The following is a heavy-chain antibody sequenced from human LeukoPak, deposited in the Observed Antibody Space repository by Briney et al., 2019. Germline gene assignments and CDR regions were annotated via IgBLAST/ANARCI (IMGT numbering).Heavy chain of an antibody. CDR2: ISAYNGNT. V-gene: IGHV1-18*01. CDR3: ARARSVLRVLTNDC. CDR1: GYTFTSYG. D-gene: IGHD2-8*02. J-gene: IGHJ4*02. Sequence: ASEKVSCKASGYTFTSYGISWVRQAPGQALEWMGWISAYNGNTNYAQKLQGRVTMTTDTSTSTAYMELRSLISDDTAVYYCARARSVLRVLTNDCWREGSLVTVSS.